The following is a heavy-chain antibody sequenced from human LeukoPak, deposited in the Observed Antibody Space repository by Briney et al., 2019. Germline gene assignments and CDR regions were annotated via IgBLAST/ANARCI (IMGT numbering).Heavy chain of an antibody. CDR2: ISSSGSTI. CDR3: ARGETPKSTPPDY. J-gene: IGHJ4*02. V-gene: IGHV3-48*04. CDR1: GFTFSRNW. D-gene: IGHD2-2*01. Sequence: GGSLRLSCAVSGFTFSRNWMHWVRQAPGKGLEWVSYISSSGSTIYYADSVKGRFTISRDNAKNSLYLQMNSLRAEDTAVYYCARGETPKSTPPDYWGQGTLVTVSS.